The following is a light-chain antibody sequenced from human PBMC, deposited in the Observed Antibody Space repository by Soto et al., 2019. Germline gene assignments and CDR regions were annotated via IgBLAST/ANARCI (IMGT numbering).Light chain of an antibody. CDR2: GAS. CDR3: QQYGSSWT. V-gene: IGKV3-20*01. J-gene: IGKJ1*01. CDR1: QSVSSTY. Sequence: EIVLTQSPGTLSLSPEERATLSCRASQSVSSTYLAWYQQKPGQAPRLLIYGASSRATGIPDRFSGSGSGTDFILTISRLEPEDFAMYYCQQYGSSWTFGQGTKVEIK.